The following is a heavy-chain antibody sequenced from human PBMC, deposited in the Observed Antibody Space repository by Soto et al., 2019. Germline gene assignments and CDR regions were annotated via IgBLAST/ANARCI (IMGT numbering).Heavy chain of an antibody. CDR1: GYTFTSYA. D-gene: IGHD6-13*01. CDR2: IIPILGTA. J-gene: IGHJ3*02. CDR3: ARGMEQLNAFDI. V-gene: IGHV1-69*04. Sequence: SVKVSCKASGYTFTSYAMHWVRQAPGQGLEWMGRIIPILGTANYAQKFQGRVTITADKSTSTAYMELSSLRSEDTAVYYCARGMEQLNAFDIWGQGTMVTVSS.